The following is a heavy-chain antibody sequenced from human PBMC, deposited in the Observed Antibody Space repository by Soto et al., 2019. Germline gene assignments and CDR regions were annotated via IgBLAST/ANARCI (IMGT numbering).Heavy chain of an antibody. CDR3: ARHAWYCSGGSCWYYYYYYGMDV. CDR1: GYSFTSYW. Sequence: ESLSISQKGAGYSFTSYWISWVRQMPGKGLEWMGRIDPSDSYTNYSPSFQGHVTISADKSISTAYLQWSSLKASDTAMYYCARHAWYCSGGSCWYYYYYYGMDVWGQGTTVTVSS. CDR2: IDPSDSYT. V-gene: IGHV5-10-1*01. D-gene: IGHD2-15*01. J-gene: IGHJ6*02.